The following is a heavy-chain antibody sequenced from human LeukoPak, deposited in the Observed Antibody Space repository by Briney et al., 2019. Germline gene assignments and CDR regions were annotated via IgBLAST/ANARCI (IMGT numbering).Heavy chain of an antibody. V-gene: IGHV4-59*01. CDR1: GGSISSYF. J-gene: IGHJ6*03. CDR3: ARESIEVENYYYYYYMDV. CDR2: IHDTGST. D-gene: IGHD6-6*01. Sequence: SETLSLTCTVSGGSISSYFWGWVREAPGKGLEWIGYIHDTGSTNHNPSLGNRVTLSIDTSKSQFSLRLTSVTAADTAVYYCARESIEVENYYYYYYMDVWGKGTTVTVSS.